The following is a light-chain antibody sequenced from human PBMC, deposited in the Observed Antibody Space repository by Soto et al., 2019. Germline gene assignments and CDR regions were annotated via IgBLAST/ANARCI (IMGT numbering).Light chain of an antibody. CDR3: HQRSSWPRGT. CDR2: DAS. V-gene: IGKV3-11*01. CDR1: QSVSSY. Sequence: EIVLTQSPATLSLSPGERATLSCRASQSVSSYLAWYQQKPGQGPRLLIYDASNRATGVSARFSGSGSGTDFTLTSSSLEPEDFAVYYCHQRSSWPRGTFGQGTKVEIK. J-gene: IGKJ1*01.